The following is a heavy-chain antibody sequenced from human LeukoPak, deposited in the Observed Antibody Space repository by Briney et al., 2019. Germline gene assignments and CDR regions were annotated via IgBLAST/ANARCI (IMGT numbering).Heavy chain of an antibody. V-gene: IGHV4-59*01. CDR2: VYYSGGT. CDR3: ARGGVDYYGSGTYYLMYYFDY. J-gene: IGHJ4*02. Sequence: SETLSLTCIISGGSISSYYWSWIRQSPGKGLEWIGYVYYSGGTNYNPSLKSRVTISVDTSKNHFSLKLSSVTAADTAVYFCARGGVDYYGSGTYYLMYYFDYWGQGALVTVSS. CDR1: GGSISSYY. D-gene: IGHD3-10*01.